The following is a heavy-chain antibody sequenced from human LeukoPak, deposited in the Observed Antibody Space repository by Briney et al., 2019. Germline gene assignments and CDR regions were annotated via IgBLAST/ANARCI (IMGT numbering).Heavy chain of an antibody. CDR1: GFTFDDYA. Sequence: GGSLRLSCAASGFTFDDYAMHWVRQAPGKGLEWVSGISWNSGSIGYADSVKGRFTISRDNAKNSLYLRMNSLRAEDTALYYCAKDGERAYCGGDCYLDYYYGMDVWGQGTTVTVSS. CDR2: ISWNSGSI. D-gene: IGHD2-21*02. J-gene: IGHJ6*02. V-gene: IGHV3-9*01. CDR3: AKDGERAYCGGDCYLDYYYGMDV.